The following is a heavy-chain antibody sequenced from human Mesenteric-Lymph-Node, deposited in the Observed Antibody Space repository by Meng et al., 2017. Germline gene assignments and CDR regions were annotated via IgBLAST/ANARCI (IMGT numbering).Heavy chain of an antibody. D-gene: IGHD3/OR15-3a*01. J-gene: IGHJ4*02. Sequence: GESLKISCAASGFTFSSYGMHWVRQAPGKGLEWVSGISGSGGSTYYADSVKGRFTISRDNSKNTLYLQMNSLRVDDTAVYYCARRPRGLVVDSYFDQWGQGTLVTVSS. CDR3: ARRPRGLVVDSYFDQ. V-gene: IGHV3-23*01. CDR1: GFTFSSYG. CDR2: ISGSGGST.